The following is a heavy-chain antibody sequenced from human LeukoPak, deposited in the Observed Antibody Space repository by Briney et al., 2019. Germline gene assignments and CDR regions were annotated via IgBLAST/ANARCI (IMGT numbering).Heavy chain of an antibody. D-gene: IGHD5-18*01. Sequence: GGSLRLSCAASGFTFSSYGMSWVRQAPGKGLEWVSAISGSGGSTYYADSVRGRFTISRDNFKNTVSLQLNSLRAEDTAMYYCARLIFSYGHYFDYWGQGTLVTVSS. V-gene: IGHV3-23*01. CDR1: GFTFSSYG. CDR3: ARLIFSYGHYFDY. J-gene: IGHJ4*02. CDR2: ISGSGGST.